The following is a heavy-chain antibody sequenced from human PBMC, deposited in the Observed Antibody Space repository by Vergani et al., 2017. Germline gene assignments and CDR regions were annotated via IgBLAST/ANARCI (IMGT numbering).Heavy chain of an antibody. J-gene: IGHJ5*01. CDR2: IKSDGSIT. Sequence: DVHLAESGGGFFQPGGSLRLSCSASGFSFNSYWMHWVRQVPGKGLFWVTRIKSDGSITAYADSVKGRLTISRDNAQNTLYLQMNSLRVEDTGVYYCARARCIETCYMSNWLDSGGQGTLVNGSS. CDR3: ARARCIETCYMSNWLDS. CDR1: GFSFNSYW. D-gene: IGHD3-9*01. V-gene: IGHV3-74*03.